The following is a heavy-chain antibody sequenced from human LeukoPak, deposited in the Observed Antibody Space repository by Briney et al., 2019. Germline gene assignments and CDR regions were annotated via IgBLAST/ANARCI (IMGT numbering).Heavy chain of an antibody. V-gene: IGHV3-15*01. J-gene: IGHJ6*02. CDR3: TTAGSGWDYYYYGMDV. CDR2: IKSKTDGGTT. CDR1: GFTFSSYA. D-gene: IGHD6-19*01. Sequence: GGSLRLSCAASGFTFSSYAMSWVRQAPGKGLEWVGRIKSKTDGGTTDYAAPVKGRFTISRDDSKNTLYLQMNSLKTEDTAVCYCTTAGSGWDYYYYGMDVWGQGTTVTVSS.